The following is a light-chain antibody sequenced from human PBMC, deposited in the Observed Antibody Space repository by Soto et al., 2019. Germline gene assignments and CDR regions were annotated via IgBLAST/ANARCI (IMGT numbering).Light chain of an antibody. CDR1: QSVSSN. Sequence: EIVMTQSPATLSVSPGERATLSCRASQSVSSNLAWYQQKPGQAPRLLIYGASTRATGIPARFSGSGSGTEFTLTISSLQSEDFAVYFCKQYDTSPGTFGPGTKVDIK. V-gene: IGKV3-15*01. J-gene: IGKJ3*01. CDR3: KQYDTSPGT. CDR2: GAS.